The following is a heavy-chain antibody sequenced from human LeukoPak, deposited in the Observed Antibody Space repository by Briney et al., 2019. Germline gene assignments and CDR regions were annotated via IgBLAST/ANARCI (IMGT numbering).Heavy chain of an antibody. D-gene: IGHD3-10*01. CDR1: GYTFTGYY. J-gene: IGHJ6*03. Sequence: ASVKVSCKASGYTFTGYYMHWVRQAPGQGLEWMGWINPNSGGTNYAQKFQGRVTMTRDTSISTAYMELSRLRSDDTAVYYCAREMNYYGSGSKALNNYYYMDVWGKGTTVTISS. CDR2: INPNSGGT. CDR3: AREMNYYGSGSKALNNYYYMDV. V-gene: IGHV1-2*02.